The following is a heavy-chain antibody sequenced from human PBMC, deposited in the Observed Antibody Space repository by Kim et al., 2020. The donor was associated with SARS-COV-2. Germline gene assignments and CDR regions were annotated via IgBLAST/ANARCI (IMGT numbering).Heavy chain of an antibody. Sequence: SETLSLTCAVSGGSISSSNWWSWVRQPPGKGLEWIGEIYHSGSTNYNPSLKSRVTISVDKSKNQFSLKLSSVTAADTAVYYCARSSLWFGELLMDYWGQGTLVTVSS. CDR1: GGSISSSNW. J-gene: IGHJ4*02. V-gene: IGHV4-4*02. CDR2: IYHSGST. CDR3: ARSSLWFGELLMDY. D-gene: IGHD3-10*01.